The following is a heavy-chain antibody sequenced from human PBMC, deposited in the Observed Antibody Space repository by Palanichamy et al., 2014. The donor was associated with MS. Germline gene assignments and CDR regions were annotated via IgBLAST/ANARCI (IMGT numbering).Heavy chain of an antibody. CDR1: GFTVSSKY. D-gene: IGHD1-7*01. CDR2: INGDGTT. V-gene: IGHV3-53*01. CDR3: AGSIWNYGSFDY. Sequence: GGPLRLSCAASGFTVSSKYMNWVRQAPGKGLEWVSVINGDGTTYYADSVKGRFTISRDNSKNMLYLQMNSLRAEDTAVYYCAGSIWNYGSFDYWGQGTLVTVSS. J-gene: IGHJ4*02.